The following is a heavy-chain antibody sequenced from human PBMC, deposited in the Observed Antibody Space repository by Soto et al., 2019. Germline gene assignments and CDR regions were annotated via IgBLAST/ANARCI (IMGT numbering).Heavy chain of an antibody. Sequence: EVHLAQSGAEVKKPGESLRISCKGSGYNFNRYWISWVRQMPGKGLEWMGIIYPGDSDTRYSPSLQGQVTISADKSSSVAYLQWSSLQASDPATYYCARSRVNVTYEAFDIWGQGTMVTVSS. CDR3: ARSRVNVTYEAFDI. J-gene: IGHJ3*02. V-gene: IGHV5-51*03. CDR1: GYNFNRYW. CDR2: IYPGDSDT. D-gene: IGHD3-10*01.